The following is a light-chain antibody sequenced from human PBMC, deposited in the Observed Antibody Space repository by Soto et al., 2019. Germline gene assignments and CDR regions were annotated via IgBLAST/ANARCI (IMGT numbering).Light chain of an antibody. CDR3: QQYHRSPVT. CDR2: DAS. CDR1: QSLNTD. Sequence: DIQMTQSPSTLSASLCDRATISCRASQSLNTDLAWYQQKPGKAPNLLIYDASTLESGVPSRFSGSGSGTEFTLAISSLQPDDFATYYCQQYHRSPVTFGQGTLLE. J-gene: IGKJ5*01. V-gene: IGKV1-5*01.